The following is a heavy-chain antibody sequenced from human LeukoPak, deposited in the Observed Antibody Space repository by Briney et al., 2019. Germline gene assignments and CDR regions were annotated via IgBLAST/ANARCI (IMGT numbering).Heavy chain of an antibody. CDR1: GGSFSGYY. CDR3: ARGPPRYSSSWYGDY. D-gene: IGHD6-13*01. CDR2: INHSGST. V-gene: IGHV4-34*01. J-gene: IGHJ4*02. Sequence: SETLSLTCAVYGGSFSGYYWNWIRQPPGKGLEWIGEINHSGSTNDNPSLTSRVTISLDTSKNQFSLKLSSVTAADTTIYYCARGPPRYSSSWYGDYWGQGTLVTVSS.